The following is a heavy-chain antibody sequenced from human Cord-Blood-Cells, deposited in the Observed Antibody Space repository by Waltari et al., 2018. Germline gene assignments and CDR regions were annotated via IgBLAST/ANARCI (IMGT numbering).Heavy chain of an antibody. J-gene: IGHJ4*02. D-gene: IGHD1-26*01. CDR2: ISGSGGST. CDR1: GFTFGCHA. CDR3: ARHGPGKWVDY. Sequence: EVQLLESGGGLVQPGGSLRLSCAASGFTFGCHAMSWVRPAPGKGLEWVSAISGSGGSTYYADSVKGRFTISRDNSKNTLYLQMNSLRAEDTAVYYCARHGPGKWVDYWGQGTLVTVSS. V-gene: IGHV3-23*01.